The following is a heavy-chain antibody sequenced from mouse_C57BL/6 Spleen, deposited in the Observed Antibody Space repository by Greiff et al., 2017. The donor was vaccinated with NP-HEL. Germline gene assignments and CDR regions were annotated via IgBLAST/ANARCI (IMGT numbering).Heavy chain of an antibody. D-gene: IGHD2-5*01. Sequence: EVQLQQSGPELVKPGASVKISCKASGYSFTGYYMHWVKQSHGNILDWIGYIYPYNGVSSYNQKFKGKATLTVDKSSSTAYMKLRSLTSEDSAVYYCARTPHYSNDYYAMDYWGQGTSVTVSS. CDR1: GYSFTGYY. V-gene: IGHV1-31*01. CDR2: IYPYNGVS. CDR3: ARTPHYSNDYYAMDY. J-gene: IGHJ4*01.